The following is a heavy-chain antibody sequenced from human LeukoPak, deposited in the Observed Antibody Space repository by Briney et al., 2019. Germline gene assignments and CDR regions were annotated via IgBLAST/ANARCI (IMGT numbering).Heavy chain of an antibody. V-gene: IGHV1-2*04. CDR2: INPNSGGT. Sequence: ASVKVSCKASGYTFTGYYMHWVRQAPGHGLEWMGWINPNSGGTNYAQKFQGWVTMTRDTSISTAYMELSRLRSDDTAVYYCARSEGIAAAPFDYWGQGTLVTVSS. CDR3: ARSEGIAAAPFDY. D-gene: IGHD6-6*01. J-gene: IGHJ4*02. CDR1: GYTFTGYY.